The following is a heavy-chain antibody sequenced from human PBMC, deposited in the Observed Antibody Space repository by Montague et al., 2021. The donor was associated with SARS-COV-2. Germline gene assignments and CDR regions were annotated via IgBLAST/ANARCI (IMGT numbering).Heavy chain of an antibody. D-gene: IGHD6-19*01. Sequence: SETLSLTCTVSGGSISSYYWSWIRQPPGKGLEWIGYIYYSGSTNYNPSLKSRVTISVDTSKDQFSLKLSSVTAADTAVYYCARAIGSMYSSGWYYYYYGMTSGAKEPRSPSP. V-gene: IGHV4-59*01. CDR2: IYYSGST. CDR1: GGSISSYY. CDR3: ARAIGSMYSSGWYYYYYGMTS. J-gene: IGHJ6*02.